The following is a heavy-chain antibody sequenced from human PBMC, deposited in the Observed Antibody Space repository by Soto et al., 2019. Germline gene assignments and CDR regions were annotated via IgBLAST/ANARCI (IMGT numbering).Heavy chain of an antibody. Sequence: GGSLRLSCAASGFTFSSYAMHWVRQAPGKGLEWVAVISYDGSNKYYADSVKGRFTISRDNSKNTLYLQMNSLRAEDTAVYYCARGYFDWSFFDYWGQGTLVTVSS. CDR2: ISYDGSNK. D-gene: IGHD3-9*01. J-gene: IGHJ4*02. CDR3: ARGYFDWSFFDY. CDR1: GFTFSSYA. V-gene: IGHV3-30-3*01.